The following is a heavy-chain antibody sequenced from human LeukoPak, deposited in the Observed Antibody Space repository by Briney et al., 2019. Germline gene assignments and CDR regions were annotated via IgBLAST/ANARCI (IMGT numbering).Heavy chain of an antibody. Sequence: GGSLRLSCAASGFTLSSYAMSRVRQAPGKGLEWVANIKQDGSEKYYVDSVKGRFTISRDNAKNSLYLQMNSLRAEDTAVYYCARWTPDYDYVWGSYRYTFDYWGQGTLVTVSS. CDR3: ARWTPDYDYVWGSYRYTFDY. CDR2: IKQDGSEK. CDR1: GFTLSSYA. J-gene: IGHJ4*02. D-gene: IGHD3-16*02. V-gene: IGHV3-7*01.